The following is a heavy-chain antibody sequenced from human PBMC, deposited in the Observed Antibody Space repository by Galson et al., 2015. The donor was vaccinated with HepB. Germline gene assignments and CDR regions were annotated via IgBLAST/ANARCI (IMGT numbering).Heavy chain of an antibody. CDR1: GFSFGTYD. Sequence: SLRLSCAASGFSFGTYDMRWVRQAPGEGLEWLSYISSSSYTKYYADSVRGRFTISRDNAETSLYLQMSSLRVEDTAVYYCAGAYSSASPLEYWGQGALVTVSS. CDR2: ISSSSYTK. V-gene: IGHV3-48*03. D-gene: IGHD6-6*01. CDR3: AGAYSSASPLEY. J-gene: IGHJ4*02.